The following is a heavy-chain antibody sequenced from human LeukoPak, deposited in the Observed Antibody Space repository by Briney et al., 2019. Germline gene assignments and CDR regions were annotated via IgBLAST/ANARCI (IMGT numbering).Heavy chain of an antibody. D-gene: IGHD4-17*01. J-gene: IGHJ4*02. CDR1: GGSFSGYY. CDR2: INHSGGT. V-gene: IGHV4-34*01. CDR3: ARGGHGDYSFDY. Sequence: SETLSLTCAVYGGSFSGYYWSWIRQPPGKGLEWIGEINHSGGTKYNPSLKSRVTISVDTSKNQFSLKLSSVTAADTAVYYCARGGHGDYSFDYWGQGTLVTVSS.